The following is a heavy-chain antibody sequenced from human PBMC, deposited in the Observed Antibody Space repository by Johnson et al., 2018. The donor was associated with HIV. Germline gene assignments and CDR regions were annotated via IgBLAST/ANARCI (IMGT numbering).Heavy chain of an antibody. CDR3: TTDLVYSSGYYVDGFDM. CDR1: GFTFSNAW. CDR2: IKSKTDGGTT. Sequence: VQLVESGGGLVQPGGSLRLSCAASGFTFSNAWMSWVRQAPGKGLECVGRIKSKTDGGTTDYAAPVKGRFTISRDDSKNTLYLQMNSLNTEDTAVYYCTTDLVYSSGYYVDGFDMWGQGTMFTVSS. J-gene: IGHJ3*02. V-gene: IGHV3-15*01. D-gene: IGHD3-22*01.